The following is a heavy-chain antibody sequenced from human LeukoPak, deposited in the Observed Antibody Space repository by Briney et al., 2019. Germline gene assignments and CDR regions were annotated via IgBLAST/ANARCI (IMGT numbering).Heavy chain of an antibody. J-gene: IGHJ5*02. V-gene: IGHV4-59*08. D-gene: IGHD6-13*01. Sequence: PSETLSLTCTVSGGSISSYYWSWIRQPPGKGLEWIGYIYYSGSTNYNPSLKSRVTISVDTSKNQFSLKLSSVTAADTAVYYCARGIGAAGTARFDPWGQGTLVTV. CDR3: ARGIGAAGTARFDP. CDR2: IYYSGST. CDR1: GGSISSYY.